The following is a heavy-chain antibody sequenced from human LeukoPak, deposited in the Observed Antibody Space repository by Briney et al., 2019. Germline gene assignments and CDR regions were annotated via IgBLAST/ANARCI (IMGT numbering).Heavy chain of an antibody. Sequence: GGSLRLSWAASEFTFSNYAMNWVRQAPGKGLEWVSGISGGGGSTYYADSVKGRFTISRDNSKNTLYLQMDSLRAEDTALYYCAKGSGINHYHWIDPWGQGTLVTVSS. CDR2: ISGGGGST. CDR3: AKGSGINHYHWIDP. J-gene: IGHJ5*02. D-gene: IGHD1-14*01. CDR1: EFTFSNYA. V-gene: IGHV3-23*01.